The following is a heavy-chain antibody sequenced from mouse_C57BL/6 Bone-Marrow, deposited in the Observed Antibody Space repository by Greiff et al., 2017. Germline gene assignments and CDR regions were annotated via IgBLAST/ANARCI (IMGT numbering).Heavy chain of an antibody. CDR3: AREGKAY. J-gene: IGHJ3*01. Sequence: EVKLVESGPVLVKPGASVKMSCKASGYTFTDYYMNWVKQSHGKSLEWIGVINPYNGGTSYNQKFKGQATLTVDKSSSTAYMELNSLTSEASAVYYCAREGKAYWGQGTLVTVSA. CDR1: GYTFTDYY. V-gene: IGHV1-19*01. CDR2: INPYNGGT.